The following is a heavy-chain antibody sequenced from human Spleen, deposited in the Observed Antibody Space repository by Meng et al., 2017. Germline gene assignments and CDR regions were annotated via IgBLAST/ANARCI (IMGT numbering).Heavy chain of an antibody. CDR1: GGTFSSYT. J-gene: IGHJ6*02. D-gene: IGHD4-17*01. CDR3: ARGGTTVTTWYYYYGMDV. V-gene: IGHV1-69*02. Sequence: SVKVSCKASGGTFSSYTISWVRQAPGQGLEWMGRIIPILGIANYAQKFQGRVTITADKSTSTAYMELSSLRSEDTAVYYCARGGTTVTTWYYYYGMDVWGQGTTVTVSS. CDR2: IIPILGIA.